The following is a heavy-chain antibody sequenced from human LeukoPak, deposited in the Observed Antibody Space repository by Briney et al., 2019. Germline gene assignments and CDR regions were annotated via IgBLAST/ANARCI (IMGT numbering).Heavy chain of an antibody. J-gene: IGHJ6*02. CDR2: INHEGGDI. CDR1: GFAFSNSW. V-gene: IGHV3-7*01. CDR3: ATYINWVAGDD. D-gene: IGHD1-1*01. Sequence: PEGSLRLSCAASGFAFSNSWMSWVRQAPGKGLEWVANINHEGGDIHYVDSVKGRFTISRDNAKDSLYLQMNSLRDEDTAVYYCATYINWVAGDDWGQGTTVTVSS.